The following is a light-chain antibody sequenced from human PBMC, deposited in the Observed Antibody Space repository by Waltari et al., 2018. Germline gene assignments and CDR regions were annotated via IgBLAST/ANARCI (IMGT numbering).Light chain of an antibody. CDR3: ISYAGSNNLV. CDR1: SSDIGGYKY. J-gene: IGLJ1*01. CDR2: EVS. V-gene: IGLV2-8*01. Sequence: QSALTQPPSASGSPGQSVTISCTGTSSDIGGYKYVSWYRQHPGKGPKLLIYEVSKRPSGVPIRFSGSKSCNTASLTVSWLQAEDDADYYCISYAGSNNLVFGTGTKVTVL.